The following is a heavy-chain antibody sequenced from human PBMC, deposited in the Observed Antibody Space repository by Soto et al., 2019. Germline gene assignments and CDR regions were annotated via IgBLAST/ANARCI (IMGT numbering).Heavy chain of an antibody. D-gene: IGHD2-2*01. J-gene: IGHJ6*02. CDR1: GYSFTSYA. V-gene: IGHV1-3*01. CDR2: INAGNGNT. Sequence: GASVKVSCKASGYSFTSYAIYWVRQAPGQRLEWMGWINAGNGNTKYSQKLQGRVTFTGDTSASTAHMELSSLRSEDTAVYFCARGVEKIVVVLDVFGYYGMDVWGQGTTVTVSS. CDR3: ARGVEKIVVVLDVFGYYGMDV.